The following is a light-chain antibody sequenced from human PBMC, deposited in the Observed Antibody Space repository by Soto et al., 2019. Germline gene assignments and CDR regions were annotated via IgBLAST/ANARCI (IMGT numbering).Light chain of an antibody. J-gene: IGKJ4*01. CDR1: QSVSSY. Sequence: EIVLTQSPATLSLSPGERATLSCRASQSVSSYLAWYQQKPGQAPRLLIYDASNRATGSPARFRGSGSGTDFTLPISSLEPEDFAVYYCQQRSNWPLTFGGGTKVEIK. V-gene: IGKV3-11*01. CDR2: DAS. CDR3: QQRSNWPLT.